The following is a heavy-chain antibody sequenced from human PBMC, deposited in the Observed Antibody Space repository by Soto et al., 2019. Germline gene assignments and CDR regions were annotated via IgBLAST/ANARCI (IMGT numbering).Heavy chain of an antibody. J-gene: IGHJ4*02. CDR2: IWYDGSNK. Sequence: PGGSLRLSCAASGFTFSSYGIHWVRQAPGKGLEWVAVIWYDGSNKYYADSVKGRFTISRDNSKNTLYLQMNSLRAEDTAVYYCAKAYSSGWALLYFDYWGQGTLVTVSS. CDR3: AKAYSSGWALLYFDY. D-gene: IGHD6-19*01. CDR1: GFTFSSYG. V-gene: IGHV3-33*06.